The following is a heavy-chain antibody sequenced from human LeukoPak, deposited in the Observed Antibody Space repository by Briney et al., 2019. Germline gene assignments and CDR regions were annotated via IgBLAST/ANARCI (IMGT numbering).Heavy chain of an antibody. J-gene: IGHJ5*02. CDR1: GGSISGSSYY. D-gene: IGHD5-24*01. Sequence: SETLSLTCTVSGGSISGSSYYWGWLRQPPGKDLEWIGSIYYSGSTYYNPSLKSRVTISVDTSKNQFSLKPSSVTAADTAVYYCARHLDGYNGFDPWGQGTLVTVSS. V-gene: IGHV4-39*01. CDR3: ARHLDGYNGFDP. CDR2: IYYSGST.